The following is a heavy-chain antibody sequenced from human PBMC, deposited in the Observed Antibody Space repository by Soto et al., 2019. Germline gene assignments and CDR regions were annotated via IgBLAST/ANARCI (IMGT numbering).Heavy chain of an antibody. CDR2: IWYDGSNK. J-gene: IGHJ4*02. D-gene: IGHD3-22*01. CDR3: ARDLNTYDSSAPPLF. V-gene: IGHV3-33*01. CDR1: GFTFSSYG. Sequence: AGGSLRLSCAASGFTFSSYGMHWVRQAPGKGLEWVAVIWYDGSNKYYADSVKGRFTISRDNSKNTLYLQMNSLRAEDTAVYYCARDLNTYDSSAPPLFWGQGTLVTVSS.